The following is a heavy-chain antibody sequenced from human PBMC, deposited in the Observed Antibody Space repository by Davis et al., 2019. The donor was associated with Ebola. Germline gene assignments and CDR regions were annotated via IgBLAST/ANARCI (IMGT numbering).Heavy chain of an antibody. CDR2: ISAYNGNT. CDR1: GYTFTSYG. CDR3: ARDLITISRRYYGMDV. Sequence: ASVKVSCKASGYTFTSYGISWVRQAPGQGLEWMGWISAYNGNTNYAQKFQGRVTITADKSTSTAYMELSSLRSEDTAVYYCARDLITISRRYYGMDVWGQGTTVTVSS. J-gene: IGHJ6*02. V-gene: IGHV1-18*01. D-gene: IGHD3-3*01.